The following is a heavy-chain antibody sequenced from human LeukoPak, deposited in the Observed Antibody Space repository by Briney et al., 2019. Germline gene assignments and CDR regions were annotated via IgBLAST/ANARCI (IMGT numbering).Heavy chain of an antibody. CDR1: GFTVSSNY. J-gene: IGHJ4*02. V-gene: IGHV3-7*01. CDR3: ARVAAGEQLVKDVSYFDY. D-gene: IGHD6-6*01. Sequence: PGGSLRLSCAASGFTVSSNYMSWVRQAPGKGLEWVANIKQDGSEKYYVDSVKGRFTISRDNAKNSLYLQMNSLRAEDTAVYYCARVAAGEQLVKDVSYFDYWGQGTLVTVSS. CDR2: IKQDGSEK.